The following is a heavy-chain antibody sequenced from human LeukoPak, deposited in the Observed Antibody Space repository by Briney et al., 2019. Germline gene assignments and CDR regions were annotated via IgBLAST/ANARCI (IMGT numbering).Heavy chain of an antibody. CDR1: GFTFSSYS. D-gene: IGHD2-2*01. CDR3: ARDSVRCSSTSCAFDY. CDR2: ISSSSSYI. V-gene: IGHV3-21*01. J-gene: IGHJ4*02. Sequence: GGSLRLSCAASGFTFSSYSMNWVRQAPGKGLEWVSSISSSSSYIYYADSVKGRFTISRDNAKNSLYLQMNSLRAEDTAVYYCARDSVRCSSTSCAFDYWGQGTLVTVSS.